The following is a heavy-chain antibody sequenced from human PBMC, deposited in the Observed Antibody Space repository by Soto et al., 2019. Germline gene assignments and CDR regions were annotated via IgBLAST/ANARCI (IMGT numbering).Heavy chain of an antibody. CDR3: ARQAYSSGWYIDY. J-gene: IGHJ4*02. CDR2: IYYSGST. Sequence: ETLSLTCTVSGGSISSSSYYWGWIRQPPGKGLEWIGSIYYSGSTYYNPSLKSRVTISVDTSKNQFSLKLSSVTAADTAVYYFARQAYSSGWYIDYWGQGIRVTVSS. D-gene: IGHD6-19*01. V-gene: IGHV4-39*01. CDR1: GGSISSSSYY.